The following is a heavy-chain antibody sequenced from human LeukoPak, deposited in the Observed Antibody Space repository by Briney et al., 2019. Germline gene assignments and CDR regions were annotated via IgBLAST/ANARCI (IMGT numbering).Heavy chain of an antibody. Sequence: KPSETLSLTCTVSGGSISSYYWSWIRQPPGKGLEWIGCIYYTGSTTYNPSLKSRVTISVDTSKNQFSLKLSSVTAADTAVYYCARGVSSSWQYYFDYWGQGTLVTVSS. CDR2: IYYTGST. CDR1: GGSISSYY. D-gene: IGHD6-13*01. J-gene: IGHJ4*02. V-gene: IGHV4-59*01. CDR3: ARGVSSSWQYYFDY.